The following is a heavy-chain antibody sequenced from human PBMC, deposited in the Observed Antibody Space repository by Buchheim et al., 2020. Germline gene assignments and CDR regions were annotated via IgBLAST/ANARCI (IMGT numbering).Heavy chain of an antibody. CDR2: IYYSGST. V-gene: IGHV4-39*01. CDR1: GGSISSSSYY. CDR3: ARPHFSYGSGAYYFDY. J-gene: IGHJ4*02. D-gene: IGHD3-10*01. Sequence: QLQLQESGPGLVKPSETLSLTCTVSGGSISSSSYYWGWIRQPPGKGQEWIGSIYYSGSTYYNPSLKSRVTISVDTSKHQFSLKLSSVTAADTAVYYCARPHFSYGSGAYYFDYWGQGTL.